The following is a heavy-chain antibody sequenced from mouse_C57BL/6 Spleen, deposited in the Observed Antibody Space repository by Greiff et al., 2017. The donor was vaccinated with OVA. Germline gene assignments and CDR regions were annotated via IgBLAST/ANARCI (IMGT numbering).Heavy chain of an antibody. CDR3: TRWGWDCSYYFDD. V-gene: IGHV5-9-1*02. J-gene: IGHJ2*01. CDR2: ISSGGDYI. Sequence: EVKLVESGEGLVKPGGSLKLSCAASGFTFSSYAMSWVRQTPEKRLEWVAYISSGGDYIYYADTVKGRFTISRDNARNTLYLQMSSLKSEDTAMYYCTRWGWDCSYYFDDWGQGTTLTVSS. D-gene: IGHD3-3*01. CDR1: GFTFSSYA.